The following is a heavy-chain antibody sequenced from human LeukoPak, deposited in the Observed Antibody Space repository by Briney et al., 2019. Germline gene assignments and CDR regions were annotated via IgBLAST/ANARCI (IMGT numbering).Heavy chain of an antibody. J-gene: IGHJ4*02. CDR2: INWSGGST. CDR1: GFTFDDFG. Sequence: GGSLRLSCAASGFTFDDFGMSWVRQAPGKGLEWVSGINWSGGSTGYADSVKGRFTISRDNAKNSLYLQMNSLRAEDTAAYYCARSGLNRFDYWGQGTLVTVSS. D-gene: IGHD2-15*01. CDR3: ARSGLNRFDY. V-gene: IGHV3-20*04.